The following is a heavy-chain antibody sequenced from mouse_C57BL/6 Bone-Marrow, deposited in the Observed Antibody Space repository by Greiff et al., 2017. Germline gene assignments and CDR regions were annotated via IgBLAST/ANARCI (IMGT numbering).Heavy chain of an antibody. CDR1: GYSITSGYY. CDR3: ARGGLRRGYYAMDY. J-gene: IGHJ4*01. Sequence: EVKLQESGPGLVKPSQSLSLTCSVTGYSITSGYYWNWIRQFPGNKLEWMGYISYDGSNNYNPSLKNRISITRDTSKNQFFLKLNSVTTEDTATYYCARGGLRRGYYAMDYWGQGTSVTVSS. D-gene: IGHD2-4*01. V-gene: IGHV3-6*01. CDR2: ISYDGSN.